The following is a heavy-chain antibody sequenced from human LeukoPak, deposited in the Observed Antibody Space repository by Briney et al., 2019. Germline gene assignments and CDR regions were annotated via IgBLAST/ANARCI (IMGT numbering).Heavy chain of an antibody. CDR1: GFTFYSYA. V-gene: IGHV3-74*01. J-gene: IGHJ3*01. CDR3: AGAYCSPTGCWSSACYF. Sequence: AGSLRLSCAASGFTFYSYAMHWVRQAPGKGLERVSSINIPCSSTTYSNPLKGRFTISRDNAKNTEQLQMHGLRAEATAAYYGAGAYCSPTGCWSSACYFWGQGTMVTVSS. D-gene: IGHD2-21*02. CDR2: INIPCSST.